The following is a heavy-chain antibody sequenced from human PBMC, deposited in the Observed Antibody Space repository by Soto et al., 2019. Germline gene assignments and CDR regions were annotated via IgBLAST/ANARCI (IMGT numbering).Heavy chain of an antibody. V-gene: IGHV1-69*13. J-gene: IGHJ4*02. CDR3: ASMATVTTEFDY. CDR1: GGTLSSYA. D-gene: IGHD4-17*01. CDR2: IIPIFGTA. Sequence: ASVKVSCKASGGTLSSYAISWVRQAPGQGLEWMGGIIPIFGTANYAQKFQGRVTITADESTSTAYMELSSLRSEDTAVYYCASMATVTTEFDYWGQGTLVTVSS.